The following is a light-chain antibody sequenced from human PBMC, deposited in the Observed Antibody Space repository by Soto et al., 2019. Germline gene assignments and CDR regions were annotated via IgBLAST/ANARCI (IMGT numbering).Light chain of an antibody. CDR3: QQYNSYPRT. V-gene: IGKV1-5*03. J-gene: IGKJ1*01. CDR1: ESISGW. CDR2: KAS. Sequence: DIQMTQSPSTLSASVGDRVTITCRASESISGWLAWYQQKPGKAPKLVIFKASTLESGVPSRFSGSGSGTEFTLSISSLQPDEFATYSCQQYNSYPRTFGQGTKVEIK.